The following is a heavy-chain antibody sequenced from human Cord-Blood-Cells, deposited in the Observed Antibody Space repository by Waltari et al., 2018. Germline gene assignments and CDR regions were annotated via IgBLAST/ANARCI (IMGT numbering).Heavy chain of an antibody. Sequence: QVQLQESGPGLVKPSETLSLTCAVSGYSISSGYYWGWIRQPPGKGLEWIGSIYHSGRTYYNPSLKRRVTISVDTSKTQFSLKLSSVTAADTAVYYCARRRELLGFDYWGQGTLVTVSS. CDR3: ARRRELLGFDY. V-gene: IGHV4-38-2*01. D-gene: IGHD1-26*01. CDR1: GYSISSGYY. CDR2: IYHSGRT. J-gene: IGHJ4*02.